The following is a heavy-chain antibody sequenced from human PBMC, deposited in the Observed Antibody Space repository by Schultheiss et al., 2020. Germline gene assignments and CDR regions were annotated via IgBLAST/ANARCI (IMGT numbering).Heavy chain of an antibody. CDR1: GYTFTSYD. V-gene: IGHV7-4-1*01. CDR2: INTNTGNP. J-gene: IGHJ4*02. D-gene: IGHD3-16*01. CDR3: ARGVSYAPYYFDY. Sequence: ASVKVSCKASGYTFTSYDINWVRQATGQGLEWMGWINTNTGNPTYAQGFTGRFVFSLDTSVSTAYLQICSLKAEDTAVYYCARGVSYAPYYFDYWGQGTLVTVAS.